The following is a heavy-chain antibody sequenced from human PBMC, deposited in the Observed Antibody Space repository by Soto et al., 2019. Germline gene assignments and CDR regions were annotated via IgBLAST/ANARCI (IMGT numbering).Heavy chain of an antibody. D-gene: IGHD3-10*01. CDR3: AKDAVKYFYGSGSYATTFLYGMDV. V-gene: IGHV3-23*01. CDR1: GFTFSSYA. J-gene: IGHJ6*02. Sequence: GGSLRLSCAASGFTFSSYAMTWVRQTPGKGLEWVSGISASGGRTYYTDSVKGRFTISRDNSKNTMYLQMYNLRAEHAAVYYCAKDAVKYFYGSGSYATTFLYGMDVWGQGTTVTVSS. CDR2: ISASGGRT.